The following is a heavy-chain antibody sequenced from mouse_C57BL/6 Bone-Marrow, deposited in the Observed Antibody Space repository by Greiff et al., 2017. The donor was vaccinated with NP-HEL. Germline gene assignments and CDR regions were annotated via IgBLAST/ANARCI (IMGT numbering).Heavy chain of an antibody. J-gene: IGHJ2*01. CDR3: ARYYYGSGYFEY. CDR1: GYTFTNYW. Sequence: VQLQQPGAELVKPGASVKLSCKASGYTFTNYWLHWVKQRPGRGLEWIGRIGPNSGGTKYTEKFKSKATLTVDKPTSTAYMQLSRLTSEDAAVYYCARYYYGSGYFEYWGQGTTLTVSS. V-gene: IGHV1-72*01. CDR2: IGPNSGGT. D-gene: IGHD1-1*01.